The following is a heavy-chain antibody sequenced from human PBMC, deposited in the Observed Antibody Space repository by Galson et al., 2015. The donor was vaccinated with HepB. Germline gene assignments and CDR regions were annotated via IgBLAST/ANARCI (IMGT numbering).Heavy chain of an antibody. J-gene: IGHJ1*01. D-gene: IGHD2-8*02. CDR2: TGGNDGTT. Sequence: SLRLSCAASGLTKYATTWVRQAPGKGLEWVSTTGGNDGTTYYADSVKGRFTISRDNSKNTLYLQMNSLRVEDTAIYYCAKTTGRFSADFFWGQGTLVTVSS. CDR1: GLTKYA. CDR3: AKTTGRFSADFF. V-gene: IGHV3-23*01.